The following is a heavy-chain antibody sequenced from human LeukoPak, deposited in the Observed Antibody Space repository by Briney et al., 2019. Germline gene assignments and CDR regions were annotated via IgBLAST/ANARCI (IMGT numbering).Heavy chain of an antibody. CDR1: GFTFSSYA. CDR2: ISGSGGST. J-gene: IGHJ4*02. Sequence: GGSLRLSCTASGFTFSSYAMSWVRQAPGKGLEWVSAISGSGGSTYYADSVKGRFTISRDNSKNTLYLQMNSLRADDTAVYYGANHYGSGSYETLDCWGQGTLVTVSS. CDR3: ANHYGSGSYETLDC. V-gene: IGHV3-23*01. D-gene: IGHD3-10*01.